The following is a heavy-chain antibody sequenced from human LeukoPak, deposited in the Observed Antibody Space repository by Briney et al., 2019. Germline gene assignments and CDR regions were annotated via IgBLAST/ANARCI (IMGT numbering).Heavy chain of an antibody. D-gene: IGHD1-14*01. CDR3: ARAELREQLDY. V-gene: IGHV4-30-4*07. Sequence: SETLSLTCAVSGGAISSGDYSWSWIRQPPGKGLEWIGYIYYTGSTYSNPSLKSLVTMSIDTSKNQFSLKLNSVTAADTAMYFCARAELREQLDYWGQGTLVTVSS. CDR2: IYYTGST. CDR1: GGAISSGDYS. J-gene: IGHJ4*02.